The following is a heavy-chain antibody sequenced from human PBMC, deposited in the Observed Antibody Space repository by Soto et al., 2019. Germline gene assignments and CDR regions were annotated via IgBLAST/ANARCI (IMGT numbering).Heavy chain of an antibody. J-gene: IGHJ3*02. D-gene: IGHD3-9*01. V-gene: IGHV1-18*01. Sequence: QVQLVQSGAEVKKPGASVKVSCKASGYTFTSYGISWVRQAPGQGLEWMGWISAYNGNTNYDKKLQGRVTMTTDTSTSTAYMELRSLRSDDTAVYYCARDLVYYDILTGSYDAFDIWGQGKMVTGSS. CDR3: ARDLVYYDILTGSYDAFDI. CDR2: ISAYNGNT. CDR1: GYTFTSYG.